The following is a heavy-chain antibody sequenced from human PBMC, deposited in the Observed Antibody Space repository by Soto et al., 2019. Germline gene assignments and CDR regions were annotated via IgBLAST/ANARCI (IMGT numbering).Heavy chain of an antibody. CDR1: GGSISSYY. J-gene: IGHJ4*02. CDR2: IYYSGST. V-gene: IGHV4-59*01. D-gene: IGHD3-22*01. CDR3: ARAGYYDSSGYFDY. Sequence: SETLSLTCTASGGSISSYYWSWIRQPPRKGLEWIGYIYYSGSTNYNPSLKSRVTISVDTSKNQFSLKLSSVTAADTAVYYCARAGYYDSSGYFDYWGQGTLVTVSS.